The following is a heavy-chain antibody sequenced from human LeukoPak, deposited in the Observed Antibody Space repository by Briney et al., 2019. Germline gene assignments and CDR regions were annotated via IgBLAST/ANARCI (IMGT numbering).Heavy chain of an antibody. J-gene: IGHJ4*02. Sequence: GESLKISCKGSGYSFPTYWIAWVRQMPGKGLEWMESIYPSDSDTRYSPSFQGQVTISADKSITTAYLQWSSLKASDTAMYYCARREASYRNSWGLDYWGQGTLVTVSS. CDR2: IYPSDSDT. CDR3: ARREASYRNSWGLDY. V-gene: IGHV5-51*01. CDR1: GYSFPTYW. D-gene: IGHD6-13*01.